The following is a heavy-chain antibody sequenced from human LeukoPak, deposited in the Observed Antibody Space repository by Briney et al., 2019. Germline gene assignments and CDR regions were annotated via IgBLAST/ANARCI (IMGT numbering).Heavy chain of an antibody. J-gene: IGHJ4*02. CDR3: VRGLEEYGGAARVGAPDF. D-gene: IGHD2-15*01. V-gene: IGHV3-30*04. Sequence: HPGGSLRLSCAASGFTFSSYAMHWVRQASGKGLEWVAVISYDESNEFFVDSVRGRFTISRDNAKNILYLQMNRLRSEDTAVYHCVRGLEEYGGAARVGAPDFWGQGTPVIVSS. CDR1: GFTFSSYA. CDR2: ISYDESNE.